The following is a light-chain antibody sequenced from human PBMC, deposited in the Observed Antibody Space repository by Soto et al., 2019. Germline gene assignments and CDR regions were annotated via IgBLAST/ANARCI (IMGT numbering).Light chain of an antibody. Sequence: DIQMTQSPSSLSASVGDRVTITCRASQSISSYLNWYQQKPEKAPKLLIYAASSLQSGVPSRFSGSGSGTDFTLTISSLQPEDFATYYCQKSYSTPWTFGQGTKVEIK. CDR3: QKSYSTPWT. V-gene: IGKV1-39*01. CDR1: QSISSY. J-gene: IGKJ1*01. CDR2: AAS.